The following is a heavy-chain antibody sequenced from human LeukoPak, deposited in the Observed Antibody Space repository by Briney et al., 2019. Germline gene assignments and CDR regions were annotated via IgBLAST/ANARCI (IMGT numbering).Heavy chain of an antibody. J-gene: IGHJ4*02. CDR1: GYTFTIYA. CDR3: ARMSDSSGYYQDDY. D-gene: IGHD3-22*01. V-gene: IGHV1-3*01. CDR2: INAGNGNT. Sequence: ASVKVSCKASGYTFTIYAMHWVRQAPGQRLEWMGWINAGNGNTKYSQKFQGRATITRDTSASTAYMELSSLRSEDTAVYYCARMSDSSGYYQDDYWGQGTLVTVSS.